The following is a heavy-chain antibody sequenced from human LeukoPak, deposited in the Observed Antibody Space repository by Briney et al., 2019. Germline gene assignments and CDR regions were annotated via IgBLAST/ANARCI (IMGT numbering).Heavy chain of an antibody. CDR1: GYTFNNYD. V-gene: IGHV1-8*01. CDR3: ARAAGDWP. D-gene: IGHD3/OR15-3a*01. Sequence: VASVKVSCKASGYTFNNYDINWVRQAPGQGLEWMGWMNPNSGNTGYAQKFQGRFTLTRETFISTAYMELSSLRSDDTAVYYCARAAGDWPWGQGTLVTVSS. J-gene: IGHJ5*02. CDR2: MNPNSGNT.